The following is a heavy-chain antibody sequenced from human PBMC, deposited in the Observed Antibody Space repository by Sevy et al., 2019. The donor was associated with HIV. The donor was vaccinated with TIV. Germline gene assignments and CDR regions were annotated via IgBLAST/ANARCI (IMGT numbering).Heavy chain of an antibody. Sequence: GGSLRLSCAASGFTFSSYAMSWVRQAPGKGLEWVSAISGSGGSTYYADSVKGRFTIPRDNSKNTLYLQMNSLRAEDTAVYYCAKGSSSSWATYYYYYYGMDVWGQGTTVTVSS. CDR3: AKGSSSSWATYYYYYYGMDV. CDR1: GFTFSSYA. J-gene: IGHJ6*02. V-gene: IGHV3-23*01. D-gene: IGHD6-13*01. CDR2: ISGSGGST.